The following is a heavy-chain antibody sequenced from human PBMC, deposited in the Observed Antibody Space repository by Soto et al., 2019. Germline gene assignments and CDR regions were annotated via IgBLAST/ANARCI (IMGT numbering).Heavy chain of an antibody. D-gene: IGHD1-26*01. Sequence: GGSLRLSCAASGFTFSSYDMHWVRQATGKGLEWVSAIGTAGDTYYPGSVKGRFTISRDNSKNTLYLQINSLRVDDTAVYYCAKDGLGIVGATEYFDYWGQGTLVTVSS. CDR2: IGTAGDT. CDR1: GFTFSSYD. CDR3: AKDGLGIVGATEYFDY. V-gene: IGHV3-13*01. J-gene: IGHJ4*02.